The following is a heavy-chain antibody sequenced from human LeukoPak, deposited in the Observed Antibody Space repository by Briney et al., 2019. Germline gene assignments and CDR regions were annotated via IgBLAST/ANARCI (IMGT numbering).Heavy chain of an antibody. CDR3: ARDNSVGDIAWWFDP. CDR1: GYTFTSYG. J-gene: IGHJ5*02. V-gene: IGHV1-18*01. CDR2: ISAYNGNT. D-gene: IGHD3-16*02. Sequence: ASVNVSCKASGYTFTSYGISWVRPAPGQGLEWMGWISAYNGNTNYAQKLQGRVTMTTDTSTSTAYMELRSLRSDDTAVYYCARDNSVGDIAWWFDPWGQGTLVTVSS.